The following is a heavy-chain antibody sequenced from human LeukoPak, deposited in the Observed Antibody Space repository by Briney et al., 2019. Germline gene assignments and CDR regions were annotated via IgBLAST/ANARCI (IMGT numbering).Heavy chain of an antibody. Sequence: GASVKVSCEASGGTFSSYAISWVRQAPGQELEWMGRIIPILGIANYAQKFQGRVTITADKSTSTAYMELSSLRSEDTAVYYCASRSSRYCSSTSCYYYYYYGMDVWGQGTTVTVSS. CDR2: IIPILGIA. J-gene: IGHJ6*02. D-gene: IGHD2-2*01. CDR3: ASRSSRYCSSTSCYYYYYYGMDV. V-gene: IGHV1-69*04. CDR1: GGTFSSYA.